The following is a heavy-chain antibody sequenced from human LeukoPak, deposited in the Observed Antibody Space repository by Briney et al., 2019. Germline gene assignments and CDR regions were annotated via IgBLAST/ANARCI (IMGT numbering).Heavy chain of an antibody. Sequence: SETLSLTCTVSGYSICSGYYWGWIRQPPGKGLEWIGSIYHSGSTYYNPSLKSRVTISVDTSKNQFSLKLSSVTAADTAVYYCARAKYSNCFDYWGQGTLVTVSS. V-gene: IGHV4-38-2*02. CDR1: GYSICSGYY. CDR3: ARAKYSNCFDY. CDR2: IYHSGST. D-gene: IGHD4-11*01. J-gene: IGHJ4*02.